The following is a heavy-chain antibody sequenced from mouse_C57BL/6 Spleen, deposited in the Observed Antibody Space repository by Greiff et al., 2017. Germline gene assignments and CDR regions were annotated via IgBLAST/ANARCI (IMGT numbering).Heavy chain of an antibody. CDR1: GFTFSSYG. J-gene: IGHJ2*01. Sequence: EVQGVESGGDLVKPGGSLKLSCAASGFTFSSYGMSWVRQTPDKRLEWVATISSGGSYTYYPDRVKGRFTISRENAKNTLDLQKSSRKSEDTAMYYCGSQGVGPGYFDDWGKGTTLTVSS. D-gene: IGHD4-1*01. V-gene: IGHV5-6*01. CDR2: ISSGGSYT. CDR3: GSQGVGPGYFDD.